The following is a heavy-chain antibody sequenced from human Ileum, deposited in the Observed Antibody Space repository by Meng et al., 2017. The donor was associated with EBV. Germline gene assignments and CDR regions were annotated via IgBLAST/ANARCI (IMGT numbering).Heavy chain of an antibody. J-gene: IGHJ5*02. CDR2: TYRRSRWYY. CDR3: ATSRIAKFDR. CDR1: GDSVSSDKTA. Sequence: QLQLQESGPGLAQPPQSLSLSCVIAGDSVSSDKTAWNWIRQSPSRGLEWLGRTYRRSRWYYDYALSVKSRINISPDTSKNQVSLQLNSVTDEDTGIYYCATSRIAKFDRWGQGTLVTVSS. V-gene: IGHV6-1*01.